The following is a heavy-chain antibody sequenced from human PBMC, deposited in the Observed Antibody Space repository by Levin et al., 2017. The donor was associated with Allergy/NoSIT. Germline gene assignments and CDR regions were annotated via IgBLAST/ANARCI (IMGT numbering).Heavy chain of an antibody. CDR1: GFTFSPYW. V-gene: IGHV3-7*04. J-gene: IGHJ6*02. CDR3: VRGFGMDV. Sequence: GGSLRLSCAASGFTFSPYWMTWVRQASGKGLEWVANIKPDGSEKSYVDSLKGRFTISRDNAKNSLYLEMNSLRVDDTAVYYCVRGFGMDVWGQGTTVTVSS. CDR2: IKPDGSEK.